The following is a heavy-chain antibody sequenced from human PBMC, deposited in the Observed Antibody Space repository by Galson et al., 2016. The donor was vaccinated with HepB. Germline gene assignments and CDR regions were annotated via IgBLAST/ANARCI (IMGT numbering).Heavy chain of an antibody. J-gene: IGHJ3*02. CDR2: TYFTGST. CDR3: ARCTQSAAMGFDI. D-gene: IGHD5-18*01. V-gene: IGHV4-31*03. Sequence: TLSLTCTVAGDSVTSGGYYWTWLRQHPGRGLQWIGYTYFTGSTHYNPSPKSRVIISADTSENQFSLKLTSVTADDTALYYCARCTQSAAMGFDIWGQGAMVTV. CDR1: GDSVTSGGYY.